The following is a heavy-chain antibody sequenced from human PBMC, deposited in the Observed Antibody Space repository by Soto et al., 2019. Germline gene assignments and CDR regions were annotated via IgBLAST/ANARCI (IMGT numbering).Heavy chain of an antibody. CDR3: ARGRSVVDLFDI. D-gene: IGHD2-15*01. Sequence: ASVKVSCKASGYTFTSYDISWVRQAPGQGLEWMGWISAYNGNTKYAQRLQGRVTMTTDTSTSTADMELRSLRSDDTAVYYCARGRSVVDLFDIWGQGTMVTVSS. CDR1: GYTFTSYD. J-gene: IGHJ3*02. CDR2: ISAYNGNT. V-gene: IGHV1-18*01.